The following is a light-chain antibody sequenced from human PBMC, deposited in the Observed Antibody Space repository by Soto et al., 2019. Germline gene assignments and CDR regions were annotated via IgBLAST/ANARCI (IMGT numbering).Light chain of an antibody. V-gene: IGLV4-69*01. Sequence: QLVLTQSPSASASLGASVKLTCTLSSGHSSNAIVWHQQQPEKGPRYLMKINSDGSHSQGDGIPDRFSGSSSGAERYLTISRLQSEDEADYYCQTWGTGFWVFGGGTKLTVL. CDR3: QTWGTGFWV. CDR1: SGHSSNA. J-gene: IGLJ3*02. CDR2: INSDGSH.